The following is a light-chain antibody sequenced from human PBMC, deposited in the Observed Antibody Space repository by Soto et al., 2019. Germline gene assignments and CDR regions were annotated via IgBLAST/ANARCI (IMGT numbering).Light chain of an antibody. Sequence: DIVMTQSPDSLAVSLGERATINCKSSQSVLYSADNKNYLAWYQQKPGQPPKLLIYWATTRESGVPDRFSGSGSGTDFTLTISSLQAEDVAVYYCQQHYSSPYTFGQATKLEIK. CDR2: WAT. J-gene: IGKJ2*01. CDR3: QQHYSSPYT. CDR1: QSVLYSADNKNY. V-gene: IGKV4-1*01.